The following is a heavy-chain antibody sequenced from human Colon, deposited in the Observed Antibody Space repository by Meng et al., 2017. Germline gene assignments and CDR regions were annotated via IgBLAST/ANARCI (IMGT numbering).Heavy chain of an antibody. CDR3: ARNPVIPDARTFDF. D-gene: IGHD2-2*01. CDR1: GSLINSADYY. Sequence: VQMHESGPGVVKPYKTLSLSCKISGSLINSADYYWNWIRQSPGKGLEWLGYIHSSGNTYYTPSLKSRLTMSLDTSNNQFSLRLTSVTAADTAVYYCARNPVIPDARTFDFWGQGALVTVSS. CDR2: IHSSGNT. V-gene: IGHV4-30-4*01. J-gene: IGHJ4*02.